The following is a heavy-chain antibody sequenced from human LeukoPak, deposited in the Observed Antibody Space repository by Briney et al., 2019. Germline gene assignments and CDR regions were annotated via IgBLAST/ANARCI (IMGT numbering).Heavy chain of an antibody. V-gene: IGHV3-30-3*01. CDR3: AREGSSGYYPY. D-gene: IGHD3-22*01. CDR2: ISYDGSEK. Sequence: GGSPRLSCAASGFTFSSYPMHWVRQAPGKGLEWLAVISYDGSEKHYADPVKGRFTISRGNSKNTVYLQMNSLRDEDTAVYYCAREGSSGYYPYWGQGILVTVSS. CDR1: GFTFSSYP. J-gene: IGHJ4*02.